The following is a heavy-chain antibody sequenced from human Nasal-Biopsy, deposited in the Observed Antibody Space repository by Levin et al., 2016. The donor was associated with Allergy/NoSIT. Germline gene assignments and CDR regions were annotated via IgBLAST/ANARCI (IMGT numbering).Heavy chain of an antibody. D-gene: IGHD3-10*01. CDR1: GGSIASYY. Sequence: SETLSLTCTVSGGSIASYYWSWIRQAPGKGLEWIGYVYYRGSTDYNPSLKSRVTLSVDTSKNQFSLKLTSLTAADTALYFCARPQFEAPYEAFDVWGQGTMVTVSS. CDR2: VYYRGST. V-gene: IGHV4-59*08. J-gene: IGHJ3*01. CDR3: ARPQFEAPYEAFDV.